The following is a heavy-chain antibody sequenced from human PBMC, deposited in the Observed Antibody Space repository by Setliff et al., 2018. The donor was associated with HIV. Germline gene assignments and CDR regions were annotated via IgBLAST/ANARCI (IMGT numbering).Heavy chain of an antibody. D-gene: IGHD3-10*01. V-gene: IGHV4-4*09. Sequence: PSETLSLTCFVSGGSISGHYWSWIRQPPGRGLEWMGYIYSSGRTNFNPPLQNRVTISVDTSKNQFSLKLSSVTAADTAVYYCASHSGVASPNGFDPWGQGTMVTVSS. J-gene: IGHJ5*02. CDR3: ASHSGVASPNGFDP. CDR2: IYSSGRT. CDR1: GGSISGHY.